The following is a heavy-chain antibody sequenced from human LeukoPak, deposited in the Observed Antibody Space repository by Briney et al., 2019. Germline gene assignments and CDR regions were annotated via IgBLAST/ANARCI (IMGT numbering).Heavy chain of an antibody. CDR3: ARAEWFGELIDY. CDR2: ISSSSSYI. Sequence: GGSLRLSCAASGFTFSSYSMNWVRQAPGKGLEWVSSISSSSSYIYYADSVKGRFTISRDNAKNSLYLQMNSLRAEDTAVYYCARAEWFGELIDYWGQGTLVTVSS. V-gene: IGHV3-21*01. CDR1: GFTFSSYS. J-gene: IGHJ4*02. D-gene: IGHD3-10*01.